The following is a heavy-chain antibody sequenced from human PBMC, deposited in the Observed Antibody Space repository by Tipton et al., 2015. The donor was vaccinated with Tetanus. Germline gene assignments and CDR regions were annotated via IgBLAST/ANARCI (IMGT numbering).Heavy chain of an antibody. Sequence: QLVQSGAEVKKPGESLKISCKGSGYSFTSHWIGWVRQMPGKGLEWMGIIYPGDSDTRYSPSFQGQVTISADKSISTAYLQWSSLKASDTAMYYCARPPTKDSSCCDAFDIWGQGTMVTVSS. V-gene: IGHV5-51*01. D-gene: IGHD2-15*01. CDR2: IYPGDSDT. J-gene: IGHJ3*02. CDR3: ARPPTKDSSCCDAFDI. CDR1: GYSFTSHW.